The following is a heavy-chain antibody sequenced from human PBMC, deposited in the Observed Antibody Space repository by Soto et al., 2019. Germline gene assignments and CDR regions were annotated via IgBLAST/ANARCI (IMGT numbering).Heavy chain of an antibody. Sequence: SETLSLTCTVSGGSISSYSWSWIWQPPGKGLEWIGYIYYSGSTNYNPSLKSRVTISVDTSKNQFSLKLGSVTAADTAVYYCARDYIAVAGTSWFDPWGQGTLVTVSS. CDR1: GGSISSYS. V-gene: IGHV4-59*01. CDR3: ARDYIAVAGTSWFDP. CDR2: IYYSGST. D-gene: IGHD6-19*01. J-gene: IGHJ5*02.